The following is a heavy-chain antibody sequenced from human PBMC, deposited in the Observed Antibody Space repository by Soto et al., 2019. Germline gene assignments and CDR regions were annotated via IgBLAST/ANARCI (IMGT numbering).Heavy chain of an antibody. V-gene: IGHV1-18*01. D-gene: IGHD2-2*01. CDR3: ARDIVVVPAATFDYYGMYV. J-gene: IGHJ6*02. CDR1: GYTFTSYG. CDR2: ISAYNGNT. Sequence: ASVKVSCKASGYTFTSYGISWVRQAPGQGLEWMGWISAYNGNTNYAQKLQGRVTMTTDTSTSTAYMELRSLRSDDTAVYYCARDIVVVPAATFDYYGMYVWGQGTTVTSP.